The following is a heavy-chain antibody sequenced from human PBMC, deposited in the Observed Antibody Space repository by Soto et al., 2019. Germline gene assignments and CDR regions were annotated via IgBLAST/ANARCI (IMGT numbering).Heavy chain of an antibody. CDR1: GGSFSGYY. J-gene: IGHJ4*02. CDR2: INHSGST. Sequence: KASETLSLTCAVYGGSFSGYYWSWIRQPPGKGLEWIGEINHSGSTNYNPSLKSRVTISVDTSKNQFSLKLSSVTAADTAVYYCARESVDIVATFFDYWGQGTLVTVSS. D-gene: IGHD5-12*01. CDR3: ARESVDIVATFFDY. V-gene: IGHV4-34*01.